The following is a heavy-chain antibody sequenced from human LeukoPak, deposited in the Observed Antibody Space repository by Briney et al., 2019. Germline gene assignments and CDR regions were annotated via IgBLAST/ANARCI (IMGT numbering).Heavy chain of an antibody. Sequence: PGGSLILSCAASGFTVSSNYMKWVRQAPGKGLEWVSIIYSGGYTNYADSVKGRFTISRDNSKNTLYLQMNSLRAEDTAVYYCARYYDSSGSLPGALDLWGQGTMVTVSS. CDR1: GFTVSSNY. CDR2: IYSGGYT. V-gene: IGHV3-53*01. D-gene: IGHD3-22*01. CDR3: ARYYDSSGSLPGALDL. J-gene: IGHJ3*01.